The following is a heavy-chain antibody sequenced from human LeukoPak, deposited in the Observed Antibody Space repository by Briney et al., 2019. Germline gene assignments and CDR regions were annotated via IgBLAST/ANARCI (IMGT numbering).Heavy chain of an antibody. CDR1: GFTFSTYA. Sequence: GGSLRLSCAASGFTFSTYAMGWVRQAPGKGLEFVSPISSDGGSTYYVDSVKGRFTISRDNSKNTLYLQMSSLRAEDTAVYYCVRGSGNYYLDYWGQGTLVTVSS. J-gene: IGHJ4*02. CDR2: ISSDGGST. D-gene: IGHD1-26*01. CDR3: VRGSGNYYLDY. V-gene: IGHV3-64D*06.